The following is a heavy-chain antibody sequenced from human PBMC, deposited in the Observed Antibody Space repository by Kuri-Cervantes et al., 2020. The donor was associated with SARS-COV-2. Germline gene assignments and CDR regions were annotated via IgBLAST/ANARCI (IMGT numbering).Heavy chain of an antibody. CDR3: ARDQGVYTPSNLFDP. CDR2: TYYRSKWYN. V-gene: IGHV6-1*01. Sequence: SQTLSLTCSISGDSVSSNSVAWNWIRQSPSRGLEWLGRTYYRSKWYNDYAVSVKSRITINPDTSKNQFSLQLNSVTPEDTAVYYCARDQGVYTPSNLFDPWGQGTLVTVSS. CDR1: GDSVSSNSVA. J-gene: IGHJ5*02. D-gene: IGHD6-13*01.